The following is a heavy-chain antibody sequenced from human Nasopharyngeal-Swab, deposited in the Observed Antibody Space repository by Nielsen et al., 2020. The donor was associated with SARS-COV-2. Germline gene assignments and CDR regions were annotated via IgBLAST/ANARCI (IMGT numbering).Heavy chain of an antibody. CDR1: GFTFSSYE. J-gene: IGHJ6*02. V-gene: IGHV3-48*03. Sequence: GESLKISCAASGFTFSSYEMNWVRQAPGKGLEWVSYISSSGSTIYYADSVKGRFTISRDNSKNTLYLQMNSLRAEDTAVYYCASSPYYYYGMDVWGQGTTVTVSS. CDR3: ASSPYYYYGMDV. CDR2: ISSSGSTI.